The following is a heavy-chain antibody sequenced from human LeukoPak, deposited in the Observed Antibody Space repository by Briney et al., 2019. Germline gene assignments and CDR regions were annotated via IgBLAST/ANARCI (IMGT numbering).Heavy chain of an antibody. CDR1: GFTFSSYA. J-gene: IGHJ4*02. D-gene: IGHD6-6*01. V-gene: IGHV3-30-3*01. Sequence: GGSLRLSCAASGFTFSSYAMHWVRQAPGKGLEWVAVISYDGSNKYYADSVKGRFTISRDNSKNTLYLQMNSLRAEDTAVYYCARVRMGSSSWYFDYWGQGTLVTVSS. CDR3: ARVRMGSSSWYFDY. CDR2: ISYDGSNK.